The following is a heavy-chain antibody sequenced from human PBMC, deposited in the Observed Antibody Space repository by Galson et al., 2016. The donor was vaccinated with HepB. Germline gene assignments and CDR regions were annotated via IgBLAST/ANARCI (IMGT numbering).Heavy chain of an antibody. Sequence: SVKVSCKASGYTFTSYFMHWVRQAPGQGLEWMGIINPSGGSTSYAQKFQGRVTMTRDTSTSTVHMELSNLRSQDTALYFSVRDGMVYVIEDRTDWYLDLWGRGTLVTVSS. D-gene: IGHD2-8*01. CDR2: INPSGGST. CDR3: VRDGMVYVIEDRTDWYLDL. CDR1: GYTFTSYF. V-gene: IGHV1-46*01. J-gene: IGHJ2*01.